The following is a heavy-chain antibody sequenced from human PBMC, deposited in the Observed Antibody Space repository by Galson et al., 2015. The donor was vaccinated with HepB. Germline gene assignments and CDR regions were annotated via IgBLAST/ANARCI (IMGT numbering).Heavy chain of an antibody. D-gene: IGHD3-3*01. CDR3: ARRGSDFWSGYPDY. CDR2: ISAYNGNT. CDR1: GYTFTSYG. V-gene: IGHV1-18*04. Sequence: SVKVSCKASGYTFTSYGISWVRQAPGQGLEWMGWISAYNGNTNYAQKLQGRVTMTTDKSTSTAYMELRSLRSDDTAVYYCARRGSDFWSGYPDYWGQGTLVTVSS. J-gene: IGHJ4*02.